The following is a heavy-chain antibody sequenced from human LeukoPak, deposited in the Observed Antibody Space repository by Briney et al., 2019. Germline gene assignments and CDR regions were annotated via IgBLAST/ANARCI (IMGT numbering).Heavy chain of an antibody. CDR3: ARYGGNPNPNLDY. CDR2: INHSGST. J-gene: IGHJ4*02. V-gene: IGHV4-34*01. CDR1: GGSFSGYY. D-gene: IGHD4-23*01. Sequence: PSETLSLTCAVYGGSFSGYYWSWIRQPPGKGLEWIGEINHSGSTNYNPSLKSRVTISVDTSKNQFSLKLSSVTAADTAVYYCARYGGNPNPNLDYWGQGTLVTVSP.